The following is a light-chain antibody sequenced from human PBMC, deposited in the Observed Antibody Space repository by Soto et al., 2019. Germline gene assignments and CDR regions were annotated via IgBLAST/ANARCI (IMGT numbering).Light chain of an antibody. V-gene: IGKV1-5*01. J-gene: IGKJ2*01. CDR3: QQYNSYSVT. CDR1: QSISSW. CDR2: DAY. Sequence: DIQMTQSPSTLSASVGDRVTITCRASQSISSWLAWYQQKPGKAPKLLIYDAYSLESGVPSRFSGSGSWTEFTLTISSLQPEDFATYYCQQYNSYSVTFGQGTKLDIK.